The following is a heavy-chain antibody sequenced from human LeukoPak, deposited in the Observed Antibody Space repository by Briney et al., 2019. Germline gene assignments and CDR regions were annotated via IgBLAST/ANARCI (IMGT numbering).Heavy chain of an antibody. D-gene: IGHD3-22*01. V-gene: IGHV4-4*07. CDR2: ILTRGSP. CDR3: ARGTYIYYYESSGFDY. Sequence: SETLSLTCTLSGGFLSMLYWRWVRQPAGKGLEWIGHILTRGSPNYSASLKCRVTMSVDKPKTQFSLTLSSLTSADTAVYYCARGTYIYYYESSGFDYWGQGTLVTVSS. CDR1: GGFLSMLY. J-gene: IGHJ4*02.